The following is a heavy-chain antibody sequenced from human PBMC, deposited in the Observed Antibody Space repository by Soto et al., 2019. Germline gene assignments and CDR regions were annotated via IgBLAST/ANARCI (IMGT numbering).Heavy chain of an antibody. Sequence: PGGSLRLSCAASGFTFSSYSMNWVRQAPGKGLEWVSSISSSSSYIYYADSVKGRFTISRDNAKNSLYLQMNSLRAEDTAVYYCAREYQQHWGPWFDPWGQGTLVTVSS. V-gene: IGHV3-21*01. CDR2: ISSSSSYI. J-gene: IGHJ5*02. CDR1: GFTFSSYS. CDR3: AREYQQHWGPWFDP. D-gene: IGHD2-2*01.